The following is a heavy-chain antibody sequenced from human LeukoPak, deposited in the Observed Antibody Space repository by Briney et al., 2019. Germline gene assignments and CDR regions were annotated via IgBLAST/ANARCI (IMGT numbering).Heavy chain of an antibody. CDR2: IIPISGIA. Sequence: SVKVSCKASGGTFISYAISWVRQAPGQGLEWMGRIIPISGIANYAQKFQGRVTITADKSTSTAYMELSSLRSEDTAVYYCARDAAYCGGDCPFDYWGQGTLVTVSS. CDR1: GGTFISYA. D-gene: IGHD2-21*02. CDR3: ARDAAYCGGDCPFDY. V-gene: IGHV1-69*04. J-gene: IGHJ4*02.